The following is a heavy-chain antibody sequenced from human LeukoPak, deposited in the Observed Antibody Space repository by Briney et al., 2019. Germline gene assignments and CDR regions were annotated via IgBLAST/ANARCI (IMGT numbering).Heavy chain of an antibody. CDR2: IIPILGIA. D-gene: IGHD2-2*01. J-gene: IGHJ4*02. CDR1: GGTFSSYA. CDR3: ARTPTAYCSSTSCSDY. V-gene: IGHV1-69*04. Sequence: VASVKVSCKASGGTFSSYAISWVRQAPGQGLEWMGRIIPILGIANYAQKFQGRVTITADESTSTAYMELSSLRSEDTAVYYCARTPTAYCSSTSCSDYWGQGTLVTVSS.